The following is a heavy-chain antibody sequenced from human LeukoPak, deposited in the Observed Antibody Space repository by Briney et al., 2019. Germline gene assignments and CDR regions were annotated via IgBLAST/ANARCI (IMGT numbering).Heavy chain of an antibody. Sequence: PGGSLRLSCAASGFTFSSYSMNWVRRAPGKGLEWVSYISSSSSTIYYADSVKGRFTISRDNAKNSLYLQMNSLRDEDTAVYYCARDGLLWFGELLLGAEYFQHWGQGTLVTVSS. CDR1: GFTFSSYS. CDR3: ARDGLLWFGELLLGAEYFQH. CDR2: ISSSSSTI. V-gene: IGHV3-48*02. D-gene: IGHD3-10*01. J-gene: IGHJ1*01.